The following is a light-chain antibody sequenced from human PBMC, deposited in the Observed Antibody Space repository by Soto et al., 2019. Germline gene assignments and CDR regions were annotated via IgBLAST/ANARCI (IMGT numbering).Light chain of an antibody. CDR3: CSYAGSSYWV. CDR1: SSDIGGYNY. CDR2: DVN. J-gene: IGLJ3*02. Sequence: QSVLTQPRSVSGSPGQSLTVSCTGTSSDIGGYNYVSWYQQHPGKAPKLIIYDVNKRPSGVPDRFSGSKSGNTASLTISGLQAEDEADYYCCSYAGSSYWVFGGGTKVTVL. V-gene: IGLV2-11*01.